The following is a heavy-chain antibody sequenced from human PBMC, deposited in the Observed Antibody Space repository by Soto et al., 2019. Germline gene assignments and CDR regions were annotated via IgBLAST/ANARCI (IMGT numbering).Heavy chain of an antibody. CDR2: ISYDGSDK. CDR1: GFTFSPYT. CDR3: ARGGGFCGADCYKGGIDY. D-gene: IGHD2-21*02. J-gene: IGHJ4*02. V-gene: IGHV3-30-3*01. Sequence: QVQLVESGGGVVQPGRSPRLSCAASGFTFSPYTMHWVRQTPGKGLEWVAVISYDGSDKYYAGSVRGRFTISRDNSKNTLFLQMNSLRAEDTALYYCARGGGFCGADCYKGGIDYWGQGALVTVSS.